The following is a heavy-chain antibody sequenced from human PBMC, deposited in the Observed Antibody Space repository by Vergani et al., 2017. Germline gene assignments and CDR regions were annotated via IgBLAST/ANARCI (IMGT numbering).Heavy chain of an antibody. CDR2: ISYDGSNK. D-gene: IGHD2-15*01. V-gene: IGHV3-30*18. Sequence: QVQLVESGGGVVQPGRSLRLSCAASGFTFSSYGMHWVRQAPGKGLAWVAVISYDGSNKYYADSVKGRFTISRDNSKNTLYLQMNSLRAEDTAGYYCAKDCREDCSGGSCYCQDYWGQGTLVTVSS. J-gene: IGHJ4*02. CDR1: GFTFSSYG. CDR3: AKDCREDCSGGSCYCQDY.